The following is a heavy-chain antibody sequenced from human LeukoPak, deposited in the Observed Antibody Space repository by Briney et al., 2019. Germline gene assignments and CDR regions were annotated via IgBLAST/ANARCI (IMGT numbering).Heavy chain of an antibody. J-gene: IGHJ4*02. Sequence: ASVKVSCKASGYTFTGYYMHWVRQAPGQGLEWMGWINPNSGGTNYAQKFQGRVTMTRDTSISTGYMELSRLRSDDTAVYYLXXXXSQSYSSSWYVYWGQGTLVTVSS. CDR1: GYTFTGYY. D-gene: IGHD6-13*01. CDR2: INPNSGGT. V-gene: IGHV1-2*02. CDR3: XXXXSQSYSSSWYVY.